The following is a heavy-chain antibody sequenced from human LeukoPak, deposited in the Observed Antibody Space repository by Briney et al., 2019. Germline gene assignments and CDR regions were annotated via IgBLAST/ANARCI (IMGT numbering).Heavy chain of an antibody. V-gene: IGHV7-4-1*02. J-gene: IGHJ4*02. CDR2: INTNTGNP. Sequence: ASVKVSCKTSGGTFSSYSFSWVRQAPGQGLEWMGWINTNTGNPTYAQGFTGRFVFSLDTSVSTAYLQISSLKAEDTAVYYCARETNDIAAAGLDYWGQGTLVTVSS. CDR3: ARETNDIAAAGLDY. CDR1: GGTFSSYS. D-gene: IGHD6-13*01.